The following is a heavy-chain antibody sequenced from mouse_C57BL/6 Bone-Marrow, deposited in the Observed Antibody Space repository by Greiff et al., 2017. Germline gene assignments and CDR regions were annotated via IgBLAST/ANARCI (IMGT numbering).Heavy chain of an antibody. Sequence: EVQLQESGPVLVKPGASVKMSCKASGYTFTDYYMNWVKQSHGMSLEWIGVINPYNGGTSYNQKFKGKATLTVDKSSSTAYLELNSLTSEDSAVYYCARGGGNSAYFDYWGQGTTLTVSA. CDR2: INPYNGGT. J-gene: IGHJ2*01. CDR3: ARGGGNSAYFDY. D-gene: IGHD5-2*01. V-gene: IGHV1-19*01. CDR1: GYTFTDYY.